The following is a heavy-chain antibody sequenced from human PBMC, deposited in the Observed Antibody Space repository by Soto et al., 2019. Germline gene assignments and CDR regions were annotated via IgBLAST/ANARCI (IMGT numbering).Heavy chain of an antibody. CDR2: IYYSGST. V-gene: IGHV4-59*01. J-gene: IGHJ3*02. CDR1: GGSISSYY. D-gene: IGHD3-10*01. Sequence: PSETLSLTCTVSGGSISSYYWSWIRQPPGKGLEWIGYIYYSGSTNYNPSLKSRVTISVDTSKNQFSLKLSSVTAADTAVYYCARGLWFGELIAFDIWGQGTMVTVSS. CDR3: ARGLWFGELIAFDI.